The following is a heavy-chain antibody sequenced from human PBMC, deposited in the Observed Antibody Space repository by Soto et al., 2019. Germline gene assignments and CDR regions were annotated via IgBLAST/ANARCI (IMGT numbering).Heavy chain of an antibody. V-gene: IGHV4-38-2*01. CDR1: GYSISSGYY. CDR3: ARGPLYYDFWSGPGYWFDP. Sequence: SETLSLTCAVSGYSISSGYYWGWIRRPPGKGLESIGFIYHSGSTYYNPSLKSRVTISVDTSKTQFSLKLSSVTAADTDVYSCARGPLYYDFWSGPGYWFDPCGQGTLVTVSS. CDR2: IYHSGST. J-gene: IGHJ5*02. D-gene: IGHD3-3*01.